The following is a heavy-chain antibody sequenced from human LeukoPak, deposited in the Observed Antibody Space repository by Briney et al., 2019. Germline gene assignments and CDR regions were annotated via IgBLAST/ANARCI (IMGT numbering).Heavy chain of an antibody. Sequence: SETLSLTCTVSGYSISSDYYWGWIRQPPGKGLEWIGSIYHSGSTYYNPSLKSRVTISVDTSKNQFSLKLSSVTAADTAVYYCARDQQYCSGGSCYSYWFDPWGQGTLVTVSS. D-gene: IGHD2-15*01. V-gene: IGHV4-38-2*02. CDR3: ARDQQYCSGGSCYSYWFDP. CDR2: IYHSGST. CDR1: GYSISSDYY. J-gene: IGHJ5*02.